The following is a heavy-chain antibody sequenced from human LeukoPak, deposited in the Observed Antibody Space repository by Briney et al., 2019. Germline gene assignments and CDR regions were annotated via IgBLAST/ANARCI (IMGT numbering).Heavy chain of an antibody. CDR3: AGAVAGGTIDY. Sequence: PGGSLRLSCAASGFTFSSYEMNWVRQAPGKGLEGVSYISSSGRTIYYADSVKGRFTISRHNAQTSLYLQMNSLRAEDTAVHYCAGAVAGGTIDYWGQGTLVTVSS. CDR1: GFTFSSYE. CDR2: ISSSGRTI. V-gene: IGHV3-48*03. J-gene: IGHJ4*02. D-gene: IGHD6-19*01.